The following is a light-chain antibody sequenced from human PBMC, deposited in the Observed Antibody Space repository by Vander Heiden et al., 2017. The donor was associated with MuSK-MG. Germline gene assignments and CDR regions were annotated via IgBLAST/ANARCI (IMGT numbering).Light chain of an antibody. CDR3: QQYYSAPWT. Sequence: DIVMTQSPDFLAVSLGERASINCKSSQTILYTSNNKNYLAWYQQKPGQPPKLLIYWASIRESGVPDRFSGSGSGTDFTLTISSLQAEDVALYYCQQYYSAPWTFGQGTKVEIK. CDR1: QTILYTSNNKNY. J-gene: IGKJ1*01. CDR2: WAS. V-gene: IGKV4-1*01.